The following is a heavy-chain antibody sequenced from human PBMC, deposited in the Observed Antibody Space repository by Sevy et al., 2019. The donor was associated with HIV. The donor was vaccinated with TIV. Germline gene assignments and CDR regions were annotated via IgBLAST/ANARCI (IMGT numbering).Heavy chain of an antibody. D-gene: IGHD3-3*01. V-gene: IGHV3-64D*06. J-gene: IGHJ6*02. Sequence: GGSLRLSCSGSGFSFSNSAMNWVRQTPGKGLKNVSAISSDGVSTYYTDSVRGRFTISRDNSKNTLYLQMSSLRVEDTAVYYCVKDPDYNFWRGDYGMDVWRQGTTVTVSS. CDR2: ISSDGVST. CDR3: VKDPDYNFWRGDYGMDV. CDR1: GFSFSNSA.